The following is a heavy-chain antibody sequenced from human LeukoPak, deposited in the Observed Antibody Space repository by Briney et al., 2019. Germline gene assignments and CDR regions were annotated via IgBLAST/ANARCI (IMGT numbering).Heavy chain of an antibody. CDR1: GFTFTNYG. CDR3: ATDRNGWYSGDWFDP. J-gene: IGHJ5*02. D-gene: IGHD6-19*01. V-gene: IGHV1-18*01. CDR2: VSGFDGTT. Sequence: ASVKVSCKASGFTFTNYGIIWLRQAPGQGLEWMGWVSGFDGTTKYAQTLQGRVTMTEDTSTDTAYMELSSLRSEDTAVYYCATDRNGWYSGDWFDPWGQGTLVTVSS.